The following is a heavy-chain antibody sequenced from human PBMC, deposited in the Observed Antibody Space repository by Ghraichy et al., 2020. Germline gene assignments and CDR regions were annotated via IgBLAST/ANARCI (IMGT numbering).Heavy chain of an antibody. CDR2: ISGGGETI. Sequence: GESVNISCAASGFTFSPYGMNWVRQAPGKGLEWVSGISGGGETIYYADSVKGRFTISRDNFKNTVYLQINNLRVEDTAVYYCAKGSGFSTGWWVDYFEYWGQGTLVTVSS. D-gene: IGHD6-19*01. J-gene: IGHJ4*02. CDR1: GFTFSPYG. CDR3: AKGSGFSTGWWVDYFEY. V-gene: IGHV3-23*01.